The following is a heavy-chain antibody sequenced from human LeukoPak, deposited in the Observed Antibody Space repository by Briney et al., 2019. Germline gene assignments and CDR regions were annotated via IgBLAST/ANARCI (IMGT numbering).Heavy chain of an antibody. CDR3: AKCPLYIAAAASFDY. CDR1: GFTFSNYP. V-gene: IGHV3-23*01. CDR2: ISGSGGST. D-gene: IGHD6-13*01. Sequence: GGSLRLSCAASGFTFSNYPMTWVRQAPGKGLEWVSAISGSGGSTYYADSVKGRFTISRDNSKNTLYLQMNSLRAEDTAVYYCAKCPLYIAAAASFDYWGQGTLVTVSS. J-gene: IGHJ4*02.